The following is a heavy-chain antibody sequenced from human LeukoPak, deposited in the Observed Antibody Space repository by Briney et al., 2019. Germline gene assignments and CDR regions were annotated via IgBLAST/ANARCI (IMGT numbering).Heavy chain of an antibody. D-gene: IGHD5-18*01. J-gene: IGHJ4*02. CDR1: GVSISSSSAY. V-gene: IGHV4-39*01. Sequence: SETLSLTCTVSGVSISSSSAYWGWIRQPPGKGLEWIGSIYYSKNTYYNPSLKSRVTMSADTSKNQFSLTLGSVSATDTAVYYCVSPRGFSYGYFDYWGQGTLVTVSS. CDR2: IYYSKNT. CDR3: VSPRGFSYGYFDY.